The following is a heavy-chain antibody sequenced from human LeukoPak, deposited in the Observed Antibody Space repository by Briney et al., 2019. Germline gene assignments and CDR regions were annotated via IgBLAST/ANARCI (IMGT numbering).Heavy chain of an antibody. CDR3: AVLHYYAMDV. Sequence: GGSLRLSCAVSGFTFSGFWMSWSRQAPGKGLEWVASINSDGSEGYYADVVKGRFTISRDNAKNSLYLQINSLRAEDTAVYYCAVLHYYAMDVWGQGTTVTVSS. CDR1: GFTFSGFW. J-gene: IGHJ6*02. D-gene: IGHD2-8*01. V-gene: IGHV3-7*03. CDR2: INSDGSEG.